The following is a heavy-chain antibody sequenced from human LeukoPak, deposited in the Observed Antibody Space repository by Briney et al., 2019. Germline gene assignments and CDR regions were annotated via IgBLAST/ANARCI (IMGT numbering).Heavy chain of an antibody. CDR1: GYSFTSYW. CDR3: ARSTGTTFGLSDY. V-gene: IGHV5-51*01. J-gene: IGHJ4*02. Sequence: GESLKISCKGSGYSFTSYWIGWVRQLPGKGLEWMGIIYPGDSDTRYSPSFQGQVTISADKSISTAYLQWSRLRSDDTAVYYCARSTGTTFGLSDYWGQGTLVTVSS. CDR2: IYPGDSDT. D-gene: IGHD3-16*01.